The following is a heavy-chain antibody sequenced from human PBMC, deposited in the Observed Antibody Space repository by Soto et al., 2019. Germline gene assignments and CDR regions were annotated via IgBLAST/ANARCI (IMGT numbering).Heavy chain of an antibody. CDR1: GYTFTSYG. CDR2: ISAHNGNT. CDR3: ARGTYGDY. D-gene: IGHD4-17*01. Sequence: QVHLVQSGAEVKKPGASVKVSCKASGYTFTSYGITWVRQAPGQGLEWMGWISAHNGNTDYAQKLQGRVIVTRDTSTGTAYMELRSLRSDDTAVYYFARGTYGDYWGQGALVTVAS. V-gene: IGHV1-18*01. J-gene: IGHJ4*02.